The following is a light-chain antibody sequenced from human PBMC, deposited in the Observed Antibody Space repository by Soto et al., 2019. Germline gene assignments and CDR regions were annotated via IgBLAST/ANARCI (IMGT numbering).Light chain of an antibody. Sequence: DIQLTQSPPTLSAPVGDTVTSTCRASQTISTWMAWYQQKPGKAPKLLVYDASTLQSGVASRFSGSGSGTEFTLIISGLQPDDSATYYCQQYTNTNNPWMFGQGTKVDIK. CDR1: QTISTW. J-gene: IGKJ1*01. CDR3: QQYTNTNNPWM. V-gene: IGKV1-5*01. CDR2: DAS.